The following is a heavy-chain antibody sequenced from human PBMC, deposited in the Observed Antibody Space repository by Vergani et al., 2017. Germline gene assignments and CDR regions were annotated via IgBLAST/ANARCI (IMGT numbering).Heavy chain of an antibody. CDR1: GFTFSSYS. CDR2: ISSSSSYI. Sequence: EVQLVESGGGLVKPGGSLRLSCAASGFTFSSYSMNWVRQAPGKGLEWVSSISSSSSYIYYADSVKGRFTISRDNAKNSLYLQMKSLRAEDTAVYYCARDLFYYDSSGYYSGFFDYWGQGTLVTVSS. CDR3: ARDLFYYDSSGYYSGFFDY. J-gene: IGHJ4*02. D-gene: IGHD3-22*01. V-gene: IGHV3-21*01.